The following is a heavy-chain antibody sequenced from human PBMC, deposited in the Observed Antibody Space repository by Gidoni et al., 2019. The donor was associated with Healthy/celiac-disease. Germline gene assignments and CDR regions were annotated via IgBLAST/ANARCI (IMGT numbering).Heavy chain of an antibody. CDR3: ARVTAAYCGGDCYSFWYFDL. D-gene: IGHD2-21*02. J-gene: IGHJ2*01. V-gene: IGHV1-18*01. CDR1: GYTFTSYG. CDR2: ISAYNGNT. Sequence: QVQLVQSGAEVKKPGASVKVSCKASGYTFTSYGISWVRQAPGQGLEWMGWISAYNGNTNYAQKLQGRVTMTTDTSTSTAYMELRSLRSDDTAVYYCARVTAAYCGGDCYSFWYFDLWGRGTLVTVSS.